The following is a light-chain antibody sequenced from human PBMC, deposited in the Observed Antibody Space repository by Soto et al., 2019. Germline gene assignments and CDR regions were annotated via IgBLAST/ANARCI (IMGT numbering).Light chain of an antibody. J-gene: IGLJ1*01. CDR2: DVS. CDR3: SSYTISSTYV. V-gene: IGLV2-14*01. CDR1: SSDVGGYNF. Sequence: QSALTQPASVSGSPGQSITISCTGTSSDVGGYNFVSWYQQHPGKAPKLLIYDVSDRPSGVSNRFSGSKSGNTASLTISGLQAEDEADYYCSSYTISSTYVLGTGTKLTVL.